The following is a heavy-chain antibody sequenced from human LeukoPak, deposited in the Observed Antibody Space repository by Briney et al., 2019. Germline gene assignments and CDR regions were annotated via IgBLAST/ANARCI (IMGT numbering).Heavy chain of an antibody. CDR2: INYSGST. CDR1: GGSISSYY. Sequence: SETLSLTCTVSGGSISSYYWSWIRQPPGKGLEWIGYINYSGSTNYNPSLKSRVTISVDTSKNQFSLRLTSVTAADTAVYYCAARTYYYDRTGSSFDCWGQGTLVTVSS. D-gene: IGHD3-22*01. V-gene: IGHV4-59*08. CDR3: AARTYYYDRTGSSFDC. J-gene: IGHJ4*02.